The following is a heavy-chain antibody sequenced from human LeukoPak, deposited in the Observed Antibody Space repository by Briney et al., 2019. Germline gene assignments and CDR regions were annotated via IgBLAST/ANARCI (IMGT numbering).Heavy chain of an antibody. CDR3: ARDAQRYYDILTGYLDAFDI. Sequence: SVKVSCKASGGTFSSYAISWVRQAPGQGLEWMGRIIPILGIANYAQKFQGRVTITADKSTSTAYMELSSLRSEDTAVYYCARDAQRYYDILTGYLDAFDIWGQGTMVTVSS. CDR1: GGTFSSYA. D-gene: IGHD3-9*01. J-gene: IGHJ3*02. CDR2: IIPILGIA. V-gene: IGHV1-69*04.